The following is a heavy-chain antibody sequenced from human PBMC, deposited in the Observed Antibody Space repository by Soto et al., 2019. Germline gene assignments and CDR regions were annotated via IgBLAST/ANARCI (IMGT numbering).Heavy chain of an antibody. CDR3: ARGRGYSYAVFDY. D-gene: IGHD5-18*01. J-gene: IGHJ4*02. V-gene: IGHV4-39*07. CDR2: IFYNGNA. CDR1: NCSISNPIYY. Sequence: SETLSLTCSVSNCSISNPIYYWAWIRQPPGKGLEWIGSIFYNGNAYYNPSLKSRVTISVDTSKNQFSLKLSSVTAADTAVYYCARGRGYSYAVFDYWGQGTLVTVSS.